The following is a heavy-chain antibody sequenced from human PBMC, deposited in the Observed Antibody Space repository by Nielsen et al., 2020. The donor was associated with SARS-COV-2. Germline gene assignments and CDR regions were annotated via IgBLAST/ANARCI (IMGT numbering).Heavy chain of an antibody. CDR3: AKASNRDLYFDY. CDR1: GFTFSSYG. Sequence: GGSLRLSCAASGFTFSSYGMHWVRQAPGKGLEWVAVISYDGSNKYYADSVKGRFTISRDNSKNTLYLQMNSLRAEDTAVYYCAKASNRDLYFDYWGQGTLVTVSS. CDR2: ISYDGSNK. J-gene: IGHJ4*02. V-gene: IGHV3-30*18. D-gene: IGHD1-14*01.